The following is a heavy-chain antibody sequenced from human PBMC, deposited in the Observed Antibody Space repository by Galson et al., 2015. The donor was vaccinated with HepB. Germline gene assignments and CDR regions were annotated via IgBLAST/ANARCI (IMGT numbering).Heavy chain of an antibody. CDR3: ARGLRFLEWFFDY. J-gene: IGHJ4*02. D-gene: IGHD3-3*01. V-gene: IGHV1-3*01. CDR1: GYTFTSYA. Sequence: SVKVSRKASGYTFTSYAMHWVRQAPGQRLEWMGWINAGNGNTKYSQKFQGRVTITRDTSASTAYMELSSLRSEDTAVYYCARGLRFLEWFFDYWGQGTLVTVSS. CDR2: INAGNGNT.